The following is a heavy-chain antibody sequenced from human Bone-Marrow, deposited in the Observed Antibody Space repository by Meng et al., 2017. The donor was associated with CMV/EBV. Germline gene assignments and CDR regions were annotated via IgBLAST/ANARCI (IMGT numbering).Heavy chain of an antibody. D-gene: IGHD3-3*01. CDR1: GFTFDDYA. CDR2: ISWNSGSI. J-gene: IGHJ3*02. V-gene: IGHV3-9*01. CDR3: ARDARVTIFGVVIDAFDI. Sequence: GGSLRLSCAASGFTFDDYAMYWVRQAPGKGLEWVSGISWNSGSIGYADSVKGRFTISRDNAKNSLYLQMNSLRAEDTAVYYCARDARVTIFGVVIDAFDIWGQGTMVTVSS.